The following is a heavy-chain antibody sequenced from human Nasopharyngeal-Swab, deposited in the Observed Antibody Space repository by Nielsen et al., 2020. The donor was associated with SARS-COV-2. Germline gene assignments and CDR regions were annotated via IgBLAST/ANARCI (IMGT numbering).Heavy chain of an antibody. J-gene: IGHJ3*02. V-gene: IGHV1-69*13. CDR3: ARGITILHAFDI. Sequence: SVKVSCKASGGTFSSYAISWVRQAPGQGPEWMGGIIPIFGTANYAQKFQGRVTITADESTSTAYMELSSLRSEDTAVYYCARGITILHAFDIWGQGTMVTVSS. CDR2: IIPIFGTA. CDR1: GGTFSSYA. D-gene: IGHD3-3*01.